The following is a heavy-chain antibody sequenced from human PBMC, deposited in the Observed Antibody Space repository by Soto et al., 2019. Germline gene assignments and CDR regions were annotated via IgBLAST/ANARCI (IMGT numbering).Heavy chain of an antibody. J-gene: IGHJ4*02. D-gene: IGHD6-13*01. CDR3: ARLLSLGYSSSWFHFDY. CDR2: IYYSGST. Sequence: PSETLSLTCTVSGGSVSSGSYYWSWIRQPPGKGLEWIGYIYYSGSTNYNPSLKSRVTISVDTSKNQFSLKLSSVTAADTAVYYCARLLSLGYSSSWFHFDYWGQGTLVTVSS. CDR1: GGSVSSGSYY. V-gene: IGHV4-61*01.